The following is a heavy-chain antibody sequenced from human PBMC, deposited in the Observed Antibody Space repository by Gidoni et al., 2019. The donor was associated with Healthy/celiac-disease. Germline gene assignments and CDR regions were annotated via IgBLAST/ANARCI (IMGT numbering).Heavy chain of an antibody. CDR1: GFPFRSYE. Sequence: EVQLVESGGGLVQPGGSLRLPCAASGFPFRSYELNWVRQAPGKGLEWVSYISSSGSTIYYADSVKGRFTISRDNAKNSLYLQMNSLRAEDTAVYYCARWPIIVGAITYYYYGMDVWGQGTTVTVSS. V-gene: IGHV3-48*03. CDR2: ISSSGSTI. D-gene: IGHD1-26*01. CDR3: ARWPIIVGAITYYYYGMDV. J-gene: IGHJ6*02.